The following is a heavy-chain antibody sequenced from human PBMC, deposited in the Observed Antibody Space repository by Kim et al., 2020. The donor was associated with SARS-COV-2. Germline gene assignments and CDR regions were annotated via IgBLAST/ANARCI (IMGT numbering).Heavy chain of an antibody. Sequence: SETLSLTCAVYGGSFSGYYWSWIRQPPGKGLEWIGEINHSGSTNYNPSLKSRVTISVDTSKNQFSLKLSSVTAADTAVYYCASIDCSSTSCYRDYYYYGMDVWGQGTTVTVSS. CDR2: INHSGST. CDR1: GGSFSGYY. D-gene: IGHD2-2*01. CDR3: ASIDCSSTSCYRDYYYYGMDV. V-gene: IGHV4-34*01. J-gene: IGHJ6*02.